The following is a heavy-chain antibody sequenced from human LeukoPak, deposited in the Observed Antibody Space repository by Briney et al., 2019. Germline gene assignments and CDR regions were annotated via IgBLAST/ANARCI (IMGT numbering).Heavy chain of an antibody. CDR3: ARVAGIAAAATESNFDY. D-gene: IGHD6-13*01. Sequence: SETLSLTCTVSGASISSYYWSWIRQPPGKGLEWIGYIYYSGSTNYNPSLKSRVTISVDTSKNQFSLKLSSVTAADTAVYYCARVAGIAAAATESNFDYWGQGTLVTVSS. CDR2: IYYSGST. J-gene: IGHJ4*02. CDR1: GASISSYY. V-gene: IGHV4-59*01.